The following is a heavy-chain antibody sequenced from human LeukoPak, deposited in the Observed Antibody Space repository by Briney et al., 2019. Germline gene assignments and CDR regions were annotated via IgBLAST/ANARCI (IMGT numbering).Heavy chain of an antibody. V-gene: IGHV1-69*13. J-gene: IGHJ4*02. CDR1: GGTFSSYA. Sequence: SVKVSCKASGGTFSSYAISWVRQAPGQGLEWMGGIIPIFGTANYAQKFQGRATITADESTSTAYMELSSLRSEDTAVYYCARRGSGWPFDYWGQGTLVTVSS. CDR2: IIPIFGTA. CDR3: ARRGSGWPFDY. D-gene: IGHD6-19*01.